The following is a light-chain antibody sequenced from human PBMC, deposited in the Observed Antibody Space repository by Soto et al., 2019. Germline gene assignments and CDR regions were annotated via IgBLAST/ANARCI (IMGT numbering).Light chain of an antibody. J-gene: IGLJ2*01. CDR2: LNSDGSH. V-gene: IGLV4-69*01. Sequence: QSVLTQSPSASASLRASVKLTCTLSSGHISYAIAWHQQQPEKGPRYLMKLNSDGSHSKGAGIPDRFSGSSSGAERYLTISSLQSEDEADYYCQTWGSGTVVFGGGTKLTVL. CDR3: QTWGSGTVV. CDR1: SGHISYA.